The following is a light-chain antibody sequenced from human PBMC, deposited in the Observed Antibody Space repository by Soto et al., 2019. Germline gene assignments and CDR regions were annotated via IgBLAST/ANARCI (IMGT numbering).Light chain of an antibody. V-gene: IGKV4-1*01. Sequence: DIVMTQSPDSLAVSLGERATINCKSSQSVLYSSNNKNYVAWYQQKPGQPPKLLIYWASTRESGVPDRFSGSGSGTDVTLTVNSPQAEDVAVYYWQQYYSSPYTFGQRTKLEIK. J-gene: IGKJ2*01. CDR2: WAS. CDR3: QQYYSSPYT. CDR1: QSVLYSSNNKNY.